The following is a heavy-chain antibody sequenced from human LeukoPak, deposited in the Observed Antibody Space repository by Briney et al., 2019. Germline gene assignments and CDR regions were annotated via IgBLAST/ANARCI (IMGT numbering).Heavy chain of an antibody. D-gene: IGHD5-12*01. J-gene: IGHJ4*02. Sequence: ASVKVSCKASGYTFTGYYMHWVRQAPGQGLEWMGWINPNSGGTNYAQKFQGRVTMTRDTSISTAYMELSRLRSDDTAVYYCAREVDIVTAGVDYWGQGTLVTVSS. CDR2: INPNSGGT. V-gene: IGHV1-2*02. CDR3: AREVDIVTAGVDY. CDR1: GYTFTGYY.